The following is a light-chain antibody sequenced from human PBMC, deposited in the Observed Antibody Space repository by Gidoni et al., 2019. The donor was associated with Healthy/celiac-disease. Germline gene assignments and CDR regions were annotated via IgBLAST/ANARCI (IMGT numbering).Light chain of an antibody. J-gene: IGKJ4*01. CDR2: YEA. Sequence: DIVLTQSPATMSLSPGERATLSCRASQSLHNRFLAWYQQKPGLAPRLLVYYEASRATGSPDRISGSGSGTEFTLSIRRLEPEEVAVYYCQQYDREPLGFGGGTRVDI. CDR3: QQYDREPLG. CDR1: QSLHNRF. V-gene: IGKV3D-20*01.